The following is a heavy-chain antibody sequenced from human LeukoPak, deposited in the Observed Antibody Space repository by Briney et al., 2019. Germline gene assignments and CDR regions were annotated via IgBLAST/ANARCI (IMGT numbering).Heavy chain of an antibody. CDR2: IYYNGNT. J-gene: IGHJ4*02. CDR3: ARGGWSQDY. V-gene: IGHV4-59*01. D-gene: IGHD6-19*01. CDR1: GGSINNNY. Sequence: SETLSLTCTVSGGSINNNYWSWFRQSPGKGLEWIGYIYYNGNTNYNTSLESRVTISVDTSKNQIHLRLSSVTAADSAVYYCARGGWSQDYWGQGTLVTVSS.